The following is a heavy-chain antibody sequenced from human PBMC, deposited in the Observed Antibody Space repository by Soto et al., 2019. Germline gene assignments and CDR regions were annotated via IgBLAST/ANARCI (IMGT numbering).Heavy chain of an antibody. CDR1: GFTVSTKY. D-gene: IGHD3-16*01. Sequence: EVQLVESGGGLVQPGGSLRLSCAASGFTVSTKYMSWVRQAPGKGLEWVSVIYSGGSTFYADSVRGRFPISSDNSKNTVNLQMNSLRAEDTAVYYCARDPWAADYWGQGTLVTVSS. V-gene: IGHV3-66*01. CDR3: ARDPWAADY. CDR2: IYSGGST. J-gene: IGHJ4*02.